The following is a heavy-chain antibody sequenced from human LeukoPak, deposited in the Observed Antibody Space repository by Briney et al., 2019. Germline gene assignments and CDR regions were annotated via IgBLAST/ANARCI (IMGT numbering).Heavy chain of an antibody. CDR1: GCTFSNYW. V-gene: IGHV3-74*01. CDR2: INGEGGT. D-gene: IGHD3-10*01. Sequence: GGSLRLSCAASGCTFSNYWMQWVRQAPGKGLVWVSRINGEGGTSYADSVKGRFTISRDNAKNTVHQQMNSLRAEDTAVYYCARDLVYGSGSCGHWGQGTLVTVSS. CDR3: ARDLVYGSGSCGH. J-gene: IGHJ4*02.